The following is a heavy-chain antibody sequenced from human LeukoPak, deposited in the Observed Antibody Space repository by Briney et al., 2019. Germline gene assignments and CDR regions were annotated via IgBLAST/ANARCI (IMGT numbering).Heavy chain of an antibody. Sequence: SQTLSLTCTVSGGSISSGGYYWSWIRQHPGKGLEWIGYIYYSGSTSYNPSLKSRVTISVDTSKNQFSLKLSSVTAADTAVYYCARDESGAIGDYFDYWGQGTLVTVSS. J-gene: IGHJ4*02. D-gene: IGHD2-2*02. CDR2: IYYSGST. V-gene: IGHV4-31*03. CDR3: ARDESGAIGDYFDY. CDR1: GGSISSGGYY.